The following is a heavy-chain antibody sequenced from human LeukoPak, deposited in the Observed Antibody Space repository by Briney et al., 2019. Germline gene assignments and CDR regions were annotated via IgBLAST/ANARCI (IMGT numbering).Heavy chain of an antibody. D-gene: IGHD3-10*01. CDR1: GFTFDDYA. Sequence: GGSLRLSCAASGFTFDDYAMHWVRQAPGKGLEWVSVIYSGGSTYYADSVKGRFTISRDNSKNTLYLQMNSLRAEDTAVYYCARSFVTYYFDYWGQGTLVTVSS. J-gene: IGHJ4*02. CDR3: ARSFVTYYFDY. CDR2: IYSGGST. V-gene: IGHV3-53*01.